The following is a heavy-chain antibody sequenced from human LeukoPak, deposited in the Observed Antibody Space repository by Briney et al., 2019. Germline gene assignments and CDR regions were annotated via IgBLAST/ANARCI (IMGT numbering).Heavy chain of an antibody. Sequence: GGPLRFSCPAPESTFMDYYMSWIRQAPGKGRNWVSYIISSGSTIYYADSVKGRFTISRDNAKNSLYLQMNSLRAEDTAVYYCAREPANYGSGLYQGMDVWGQGTTVTVS. V-gene: IGHV3-11*01. CDR3: AREPANYGSGLYQGMDV. CDR2: IISSGSTI. CDR1: ESTFMDYY. J-gene: IGHJ6*02. D-gene: IGHD3-10*01.